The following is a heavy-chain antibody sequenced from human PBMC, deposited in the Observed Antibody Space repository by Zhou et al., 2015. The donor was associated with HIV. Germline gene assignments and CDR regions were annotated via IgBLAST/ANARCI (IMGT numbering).Heavy chain of an antibody. V-gene: IGHV1-69*01. CDR1: GGTFSSYA. CDR3: ARVDYSNYVSYYYYYYMDV. CDR2: IIPIFGTA. J-gene: IGHJ6*03. D-gene: IGHD4-11*01. Sequence: QVQLVQSGAEVKKPGSSVKVSCKASGGTFSSYAISWVRQAPGQGLEWMGGIIPIFGTANYAQKFQGRVTITADESTSTAYMELSSLRSEDTAVYYCARVDYSNYVSYYYYYYMDVWGKGTTVTVSS.